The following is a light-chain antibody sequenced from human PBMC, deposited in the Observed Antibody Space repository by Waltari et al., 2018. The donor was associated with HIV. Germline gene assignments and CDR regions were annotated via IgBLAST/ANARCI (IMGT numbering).Light chain of an antibody. CDR2: KNI. CDR1: SSNIGNDN. V-gene: IGLV1-47*01. CDR3: VGWDASLSAYV. J-gene: IGLJ1*01. Sequence: QSVLTQPPSASGTPGQRVTISCSGSSSNIGNDNAYWYQQLPGTTTKLLIYKNILRPSGVPDRFAGSKSGTSAYLAISGLRSEDEADYYCVGWDASLSAYVFGAGTKVTVL.